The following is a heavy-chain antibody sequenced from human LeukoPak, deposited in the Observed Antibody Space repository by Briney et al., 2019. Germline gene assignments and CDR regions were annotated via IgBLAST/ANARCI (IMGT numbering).Heavy chain of an antibody. CDR1: GFTFSSSW. J-gene: IGHJ4*02. D-gene: IGHD2-15*01. V-gene: IGHV3-7*01. Sequence: GGSLRLSCAASGFTFSSSWMNWVRQAPGKGLEWVANMGEDGTEKYYVDSVKGRFTISGDNAKNSLYLQMNSLRAEDTAVYYCARGWSHHDYWGQGTLVTVSS. CDR2: MGEDGTEK. CDR3: ARGWSHHDY.